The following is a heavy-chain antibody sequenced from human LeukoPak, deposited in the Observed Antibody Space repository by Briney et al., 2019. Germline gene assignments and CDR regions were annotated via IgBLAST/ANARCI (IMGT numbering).Heavy chain of an antibody. Sequence: GGSLRLSCAASGFTFSSYSMNWVRQAPGKGLEWVSSISSSSSYIYYADSVKGRFTISRDNAKNSLYLQMNSLRAEDTAVYYCAKDMGYYDFWSGYPTYFDYWGQGTPVTVSS. D-gene: IGHD3-3*01. CDR3: AKDMGYYDFWSGYPTYFDY. CDR1: GFTFSSYS. V-gene: IGHV3-21*01. J-gene: IGHJ4*02. CDR2: ISSSSSYI.